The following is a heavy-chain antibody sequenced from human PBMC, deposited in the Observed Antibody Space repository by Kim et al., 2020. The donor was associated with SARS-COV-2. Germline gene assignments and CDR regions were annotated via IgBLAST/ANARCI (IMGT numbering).Heavy chain of an antibody. J-gene: IGHJ3*02. D-gene: IGHD6-6*01. CDR2: INHSGST. V-gene: IGHV4-34*01. Sequence: SETLSLTCAVYGGSFSGYYWSWIRQPPGKVLEWIGEINHSGSTNYNPSLKSRVTISVDTPKNQFSLKLSSVTAADTAVYYCARVLSGSIAARYAFDIWGQGTMVTVSS. CDR1: GGSFSGYY. CDR3: ARVLSGSIAARYAFDI.